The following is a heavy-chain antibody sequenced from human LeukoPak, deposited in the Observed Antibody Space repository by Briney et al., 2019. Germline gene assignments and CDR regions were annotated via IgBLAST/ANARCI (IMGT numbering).Heavy chain of an antibody. Sequence: SETLSLTCTVSGGSLSSYYWNWIRQPPGKGLEWIGYIYYSGSTNYNPSLESRVTISVDTSKNQFSLKLSSVTAADTAVYYCARFETTRGYGWFDPWGQGTLVTVSS. CDR1: GGSLSSYY. CDR3: ARFETTRGYGWFDP. CDR2: IYYSGST. D-gene: IGHD5-12*01. J-gene: IGHJ5*02. V-gene: IGHV4-59*01.